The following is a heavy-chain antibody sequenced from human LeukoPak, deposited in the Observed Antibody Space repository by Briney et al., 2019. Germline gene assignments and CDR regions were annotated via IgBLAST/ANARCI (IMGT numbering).Heavy chain of an antibody. V-gene: IGHV3-7*01. J-gene: IGHJ3*02. Sequence: GGSLRLSCAASGFTFSSYWMSRVRQAPGKGLEWVANIKQDGSEKYYVDSVKGRFTISRDNAKNSLYLQMNSLRAEDTAVYYCARAFPQGAFDIWGQGTMVTVSS. CDR3: ARAFPQGAFDI. D-gene: IGHD2/OR15-2a*01. CDR2: IKQDGSEK. CDR1: GFTFSSYW.